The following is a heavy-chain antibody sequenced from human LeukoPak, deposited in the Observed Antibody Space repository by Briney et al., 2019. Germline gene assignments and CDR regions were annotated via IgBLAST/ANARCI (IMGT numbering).Heavy chain of an antibody. CDR2: IYTSGSA. J-gene: IGHJ4*02. Sequence: SETLSLTCTVSGGSISSYYWSWIRQPAGKGLEWIGRIYTSGSANYNPSLKSRVTISVDKSKNQFSLKLSSVTAADTAVYYCARAQQLGPYYFDYWGQGTLVTVSS. V-gene: IGHV4-4*07. CDR3: ARAQQLGPYYFDY. D-gene: IGHD6-13*01. CDR1: GGSISSYY.